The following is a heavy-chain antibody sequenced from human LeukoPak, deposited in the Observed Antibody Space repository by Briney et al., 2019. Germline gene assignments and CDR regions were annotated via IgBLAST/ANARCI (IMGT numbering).Heavy chain of an antibody. V-gene: IGHV5-51*01. D-gene: IGHD5-18*01. CDR1: GYSFTNYW. J-gene: IGHJ4*02. Sequence: GESLKISCKASGYSFTNYWIGWVRQMPGKGLEWMGIIYPGDSDTRYSPSFQGQVTISDDQSITTAYLQWSSLKASDTVMYYCARLQGYSSEHYFDYWGQGTLVTVSS. CDR3: ARLQGYSSEHYFDY. CDR2: IYPGDSDT.